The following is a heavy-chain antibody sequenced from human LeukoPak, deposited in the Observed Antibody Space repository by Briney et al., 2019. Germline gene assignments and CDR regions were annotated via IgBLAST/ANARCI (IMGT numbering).Heavy chain of an antibody. V-gene: IGHV4-59*01. CDR3: ARAPYDILTRVGAFDI. Sequence: SETLSLTCTVSGGSISSYYWSWIRQPPGKGLEWIGYIYYSGSTNYNPSLKSRVTISVDTSKNQFSLKLSSVTAADTAVYYCARAPYDILTRVGAFDIWGQGTMVTVSS. J-gene: IGHJ3*02. CDR2: IYYSGST. D-gene: IGHD3-9*01. CDR1: GGSISSYY.